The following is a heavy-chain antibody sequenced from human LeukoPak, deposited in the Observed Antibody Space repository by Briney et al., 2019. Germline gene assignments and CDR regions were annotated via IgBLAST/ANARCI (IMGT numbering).Heavy chain of an antibody. V-gene: IGHV4-39*06. CDR2: IYYSGST. D-gene: IGHD2/OR15-2a*01. J-gene: IGHJ3*02. Sequence: PSETLSLTCTVSGGSINSSSYYWGWLRQPPGQGLEWIGSIYYSGSTYYNPSLKSRVTISVDTSKNQFALKLSSVTAPATAVDFCARFYFTSDAGGAFDIWGQGTMVTVSS. CDR1: GGSINSSSYY. CDR3: ARFYFTSDAGGAFDI.